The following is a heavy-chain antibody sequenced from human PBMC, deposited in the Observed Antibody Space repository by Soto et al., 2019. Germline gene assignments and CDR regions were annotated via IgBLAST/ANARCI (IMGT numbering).Heavy chain of an antibody. V-gene: IGHV4-59*01. Sequence: QVQLQESGPGLVKPSETLSLTCTVSGGSISSYYWSWIRQPPGKGLEWIGYIYYSGSTNYNPSLKSRVPISVDTSKNQFFLELSSVTAADTAVYYCARDGYSSSWSLDYWGQGTLVTVSS. J-gene: IGHJ4*02. CDR1: GGSISSYY. CDR2: IYYSGST. D-gene: IGHD6-13*01. CDR3: ARDGYSSSWSLDY.